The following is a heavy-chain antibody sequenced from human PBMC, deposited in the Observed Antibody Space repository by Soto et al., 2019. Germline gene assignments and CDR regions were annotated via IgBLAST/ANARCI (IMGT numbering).Heavy chain of an antibody. CDR1: GFTFSSYG. V-gene: IGHV3-30*18. J-gene: IGHJ6*03. Sequence: GGALRLSCAASGFTFSSYGMHWVRQAPGKGLEWVAVISYDGSNKYYADSVKGRFTISRDNSKNTLCLQMNSLRAEDTAVYYCAKDFISKWDYYYYYMDVWGKGTTVPVSS. D-gene: IGHD4-4*01. CDR2: ISYDGSNK. CDR3: AKDFISKWDYYYYYMDV.